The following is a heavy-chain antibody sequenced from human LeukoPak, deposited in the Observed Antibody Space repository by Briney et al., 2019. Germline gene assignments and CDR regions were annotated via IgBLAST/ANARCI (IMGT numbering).Heavy chain of an antibody. CDR2: IKQDGSEK. CDR1: GFSIRDHY. J-gene: IGHJ4*02. D-gene: IGHD3-16*01. Sequence: GGSLRLSCGVSGFSIRDHYISWVRQAPGKGLEWVANIKQDGSEKYYVDSVKGRFTISRDNARNSLYLELNSLRAEDTAVYYCARDKFGGYWGQGTLVTVSS. V-gene: IGHV3-7*01. CDR3: ARDKFGGY.